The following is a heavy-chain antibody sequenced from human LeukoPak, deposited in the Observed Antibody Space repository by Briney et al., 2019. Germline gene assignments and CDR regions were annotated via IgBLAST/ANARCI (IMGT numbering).Heavy chain of an antibody. Sequence: GGSLRLSCAASGFTFSSYWMHWVRQAPGKGLEWVSGISWNSGSIGYADSVKGRFTISRDNAKNSLYLQMNSLRAEDTAVYYCARMLVPAAVDYWGQGTLVTVSS. CDR3: ARMLVPAAVDY. CDR1: GFTFSSYW. J-gene: IGHJ4*02. CDR2: ISWNSGSI. D-gene: IGHD2-2*01. V-gene: IGHV3-74*01.